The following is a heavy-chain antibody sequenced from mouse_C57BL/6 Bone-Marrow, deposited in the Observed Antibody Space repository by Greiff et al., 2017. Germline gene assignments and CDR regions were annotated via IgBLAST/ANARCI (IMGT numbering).Heavy chain of an antibody. CDR1: GYAFTNYL. V-gene: IGHV1-54*01. D-gene: IGHD3-3*01. J-gene: IGHJ4*01. CDR2: INPGSGGT. Sequence: QVQLQQSGAELVRPGTSVKVSCKASGYAFTNYLIEWVKQRPGQGLEWIGVINPGSGGTNYNEKFKGKATLTADKSSSTAYMQLSSLTSEDSAVYFCARKGRRYAMDDWGQGTSVTVAS. CDR3: ARKGRRYAMDD.